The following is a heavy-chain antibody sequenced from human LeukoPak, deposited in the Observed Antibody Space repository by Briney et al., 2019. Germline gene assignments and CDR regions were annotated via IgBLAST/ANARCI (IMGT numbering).Heavy chain of an antibody. CDR1: GGSISSGDYY. CDR2: IYYSGST. V-gene: IGHV4-30-4*01. CDR3: ARHDRGGDFRVP. J-gene: IGHJ5*02. Sequence: PSQTLSLTCTVSGGSISSGDYYWSWIRQPPGKGLEWIGYIYYSGSTYYNPSLKSRVTISVDTSKNQFSLKLSSVTAADTAVYYCARHDRGGDFRVPWGQGTLVTVSS. D-gene: IGHD2-21*02.